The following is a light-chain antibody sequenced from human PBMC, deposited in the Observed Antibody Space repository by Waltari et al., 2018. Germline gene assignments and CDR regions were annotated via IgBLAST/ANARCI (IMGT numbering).Light chain of an antibody. CDR2: GAS. J-gene: IGKJ1*01. V-gene: IGKV3-20*01. Sequence: VLTQSPGTLSLSPGERATLSCKASQPVSSTFLAWYQQRPGQAPRPLIYGASTRAAGVPDRISGSGSGTDFALTIRRLEPEDFAVYYCQHLGTFGQGTKVEI. CDR3: QHLGT. CDR1: QPVSSTF.